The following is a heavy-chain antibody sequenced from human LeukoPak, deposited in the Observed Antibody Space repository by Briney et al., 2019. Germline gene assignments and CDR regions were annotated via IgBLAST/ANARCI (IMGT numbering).Heavy chain of an antibody. V-gene: IGHV1-24*01. CDR1: GYTLTELS. Sequence: ASVKVSCKVSGYTLTELSMHWVRQAPGKGLEWMGGFDPEDGETIYAQKFQGRVTMTEDTSTDTAYMELSSLRSEDTAVYYCATRFGDYTHFDYWGQGTLVTVSS. D-gene: IGHD4-17*01. CDR3: ATRFGDYTHFDY. CDR2: FDPEDGET. J-gene: IGHJ4*02.